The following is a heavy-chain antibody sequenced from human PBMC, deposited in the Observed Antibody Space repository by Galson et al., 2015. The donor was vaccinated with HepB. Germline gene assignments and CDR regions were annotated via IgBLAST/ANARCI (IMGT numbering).Heavy chain of an antibody. J-gene: IGHJ3*02. CDR1: GFTFDDYT. D-gene: IGHD3-10*01. Sequence: SLRLSCAASGFTFDDYTMHWVRQAPGKGLEWVSLISWDGGSTYYADSVKGRFTISRDNSKNSLYLQMNSLRTEDTALYYCAKAYGSGSYFPVDIWGQGTMVTVSS. V-gene: IGHV3-43*01. CDR2: ISWDGGST. CDR3: AKAYGSGSYFPVDI.